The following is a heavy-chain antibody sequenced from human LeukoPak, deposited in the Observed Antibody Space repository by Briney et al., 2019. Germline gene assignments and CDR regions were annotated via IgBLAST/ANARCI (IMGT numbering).Heavy chain of an antibody. Sequence: ASEEVSCKASGYTFTGYYMHWVRQAPGQVLEWMGWINPNSGGTNYAQKFQGRVTMTRDTSISTAYMELSRLRSDDTAVYYCARGITIVRGVIMPPPSFDPWGQGTLVTVSS. CDR3: ARGITIVRGVIMPPPSFDP. CDR1: GYTFTGYY. CDR2: INPNSGGT. V-gene: IGHV1-2*02. D-gene: IGHD3-10*01. J-gene: IGHJ5*02.